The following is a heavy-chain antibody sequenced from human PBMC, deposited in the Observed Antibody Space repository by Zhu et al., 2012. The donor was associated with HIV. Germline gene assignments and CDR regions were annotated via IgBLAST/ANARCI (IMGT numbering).Heavy chain of an antibody. CDR1: GFTFSTNW. CDR2: ISRDGSDT. CDR3: SREAVTAEFFDY. Sequence: EVQLMESGGGSVQPGGSLRLSCAASGFTFSTNWMHWVRQTPGKGLVWVSRISRDGSDTYYADSVKGRFTVSRDNAKNTLYLQMNSPRVEDTALYYCSREAVTAEFFDYWGQGALVTVSS. J-gene: IGHJ4*02. V-gene: IGHV3-74*01. D-gene: IGHD2-21*02.